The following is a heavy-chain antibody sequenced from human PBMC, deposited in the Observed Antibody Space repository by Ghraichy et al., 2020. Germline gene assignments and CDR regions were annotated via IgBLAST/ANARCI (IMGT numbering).Heavy chain of an antibody. V-gene: IGHV3-72*01. CDR2: IRNKANSYIT. CDR3: ARAAYSHGLDY. Sequence: GGSLRLSCAASGFTFSDHYMDWVRQAPGKGLEWVGRIRNKANSYITEYAASVKGRFTISRDDSKNSLNLQLTSLKAEDTAVYHCARAAYSHGLDYWGQGTLVTVSS. J-gene: IGHJ4*02. D-gene: IGHD5-18*01. CDR1: GFTFSDHY.